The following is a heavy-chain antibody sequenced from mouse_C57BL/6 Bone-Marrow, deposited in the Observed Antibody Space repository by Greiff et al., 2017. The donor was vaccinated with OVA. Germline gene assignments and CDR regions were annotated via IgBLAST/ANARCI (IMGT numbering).Heavy chain of an antibody. CDR3: ARFDYGSSPWFAY. J-gene: IGHJ3*01. Sequence: EVQLQESGPVLVKPGASVKMSCKASGYTFTDYYMNWVQQSHGKSLEWIGVINPYNGGTSYTQKFKGKATLTVDKSSSTAYMELNSLTSEDSAVYYCARFDYGSSPWFAYWGQGTLVTVSA. CDR1: GYTFTDYY. CDR2: INPYNGGT. V-gene: IGHV1-19*01. D-gene: IGHD1-1*01.